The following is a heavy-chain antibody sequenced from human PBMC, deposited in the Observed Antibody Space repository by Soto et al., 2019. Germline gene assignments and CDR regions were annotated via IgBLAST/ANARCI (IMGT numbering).Heavy chain of an antibody. CDR2: MNPNSGNT. CDR3: ARGSSGWYNYYYYGMDV. V-gene: IGHV1-8*01. D-gene: IGHD6-19*01. Sequence: ASVKVSCKASGYTFTSYDINWVRQATGQGLEWMGWMNPNSGNTGYAQKFQGRVTMTRNTSISTAYMELSSLRSEDTAVYYCARGSSGWYNYYYYGMDVWGQGTTVTASS. CDR1: GYTFTSYD. J-gene: IGHJ6*02.